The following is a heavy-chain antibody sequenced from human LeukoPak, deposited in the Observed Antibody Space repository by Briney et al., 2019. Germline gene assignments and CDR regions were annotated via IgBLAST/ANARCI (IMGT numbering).Heavy chain of an antibody. V-gene: IGHV1-18*03. CDR1: GYTFTSYG. J-gene: IGHJ3*02. CDR2: ISAYNGNT. CDR3: ARGGSCSGGSCYSNAFDI. Sequence: ASVKVSCKASGYTFTSYGISWVRQAPGQGLEWMGWISAYNGNTNYAQKLQGRVTMTTDTSTSTAYMELSSLRSEDMAVYYCARGGSCSGGSCYSNAFDIWGQGTMVTVSS. D-gene: IGHD2-15*01.